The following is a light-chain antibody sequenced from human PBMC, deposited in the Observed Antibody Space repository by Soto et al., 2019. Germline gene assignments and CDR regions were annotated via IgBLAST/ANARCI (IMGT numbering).Light chain of an antibody. J-gene: IGKJ1*01. CDR2: TSS. CDR1: QSISTS. V-gene: IGKV1-39*01. CDR3: QQGYSRPRT. Sequence: DIQLTQSPSSLSASVGDRVTITCRASQSISTSLNWYQQKPGKAPNLLIFTSSNLESGVPSRFSGSGSGTDFTLTISSLQPEDFATYFCQQGYSRPRTFGQGTTVDIK.